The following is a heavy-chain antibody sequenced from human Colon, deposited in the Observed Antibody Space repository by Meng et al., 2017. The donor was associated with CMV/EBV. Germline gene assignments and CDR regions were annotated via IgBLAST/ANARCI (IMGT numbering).Heavy chain of an antibody. CDR3: ARNYCSSVDCNLGDGLNM. D-gene: IGHD2-2*01. CDR2: VSVYHGNT. Sequence: ASVKVSCKASGCRFTSYVIDWVRQAPGQGLEWMGGVSVYHGNTAYAHKFQDRVIMTTDTSTGTAYMELKRLTSDDTAAYYCARNYCSSVDCNLGDGLNMWGQGTRVTVSS. CDR1: GCRFTSYV. J-gene: IGHJ3*02. V-gene: IGHV1-18*01.